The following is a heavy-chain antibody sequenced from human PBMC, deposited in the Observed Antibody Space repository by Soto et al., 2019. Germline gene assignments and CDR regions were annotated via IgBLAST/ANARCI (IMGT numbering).Heavy chain of an antibody. CDR2: ISAYNGDT. Sequence: ALVKVSCKTSGYTFTNYGITWVRQAPGQGLKWMGWISAYNGDTNYAQKFQGRVIMTTDTSTTTAYMELRSLRSDDTAVYYCARGPAGGLRGGVSYWGQGTLVTVSS. J-gene: IGHJ4*02. CDR1: GYTFTNYG. V-gene: IGHV1-18*04. CDR3: ARGPAGGLRGGVSY. D-gene: IGHD2-15*01.